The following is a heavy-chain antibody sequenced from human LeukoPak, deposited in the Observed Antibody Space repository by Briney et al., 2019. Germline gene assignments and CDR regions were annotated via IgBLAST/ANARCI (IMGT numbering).Heavy chain of an antibody. V-gene: IGHV5-51*01. CDR3: ARHLSQRYCSSTSCYKRYNWFDP. J-gene: IGHJ5*02. CDR2: IYPGDSDT. D-gene: IGHD2-2*02. CDR1: GYSFTSYW. Sequence: GESLKISCKGSGYSFTSYWIGWVRQMLGKGPEWMGIIYPGDSDTRYSPSFQGQVTISADKSISTAYLQWSSLKASDTAMYSCARHLSQRYCSSTSCYKRYNWFDPWGQGTLVTVSS.